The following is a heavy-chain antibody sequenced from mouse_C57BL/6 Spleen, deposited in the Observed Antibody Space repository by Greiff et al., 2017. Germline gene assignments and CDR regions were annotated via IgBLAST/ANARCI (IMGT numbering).Heavy chain of an antibody. CDR1: GYTFTSYW. Sequence: QVQLKQPGAELVKPGASVKMSCKASGYTFTSYWITWVKQRPGQGLEWIGDIYPGSGSTNYNEKFKSKGTLTVDTSSSTAYMQLSSLTSEDAAVYYCARRHYYGSGYCDYWGQGTTLTVSS. J-gene: IGHJ2*01. D-gene: IGHD1-1*01. V-gene: IGHV1-55*01. CDR2: IYPGSGST. CDR3: ARRHYYGSGYCDY.